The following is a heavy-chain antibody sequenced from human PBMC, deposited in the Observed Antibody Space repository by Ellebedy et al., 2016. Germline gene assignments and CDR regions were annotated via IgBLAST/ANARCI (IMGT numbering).Heavy chain of an antibody. D-gene: IGHD6-19*01. J-gene: IGHJ2*01. Sequence: SETLSLTCTVSGGSISSYYWSWIRQPPGKGLEWIGYIFYSGSSNYNPSLKSRVTISVDTSKNQLSLKLSSVTAADTAVYYCAALQWLAPAWYFDLWGRGTLVTVSS. V-gene: IGHV4-59*08. CDR2: IFYSGSS. CDR3: AALQWLAPAWYFDL. CDR1: GGSISSYY.